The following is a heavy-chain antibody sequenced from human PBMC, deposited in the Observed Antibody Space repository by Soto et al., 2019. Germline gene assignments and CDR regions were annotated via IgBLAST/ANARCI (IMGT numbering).Heavy chain of an antibody. CDR1: GGTFSSYA. Sequence: SVKVSCKASGGTFSSYAISWVRQAPGQGLEWMGGIIPIFGTANYAQKFQGRVTITADKSTSTAYMELSSLRPEDTAVYYCARDRGGYNFDYWGQGTLVTVSS. J-gene: IGHJ4*02. CDR3: ARDRGGYNFDY. D-gene: IGHD1-1*01. CDR2: IIPIFGTA. V-gene: IGHV1-69*06.